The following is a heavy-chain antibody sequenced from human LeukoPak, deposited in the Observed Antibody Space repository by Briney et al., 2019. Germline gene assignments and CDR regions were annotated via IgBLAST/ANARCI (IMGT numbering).Heavy chain of an antibody. CDR3: AKAVGTTIVYFHH. CDR1: GFTFDDYG. D-gene: IGHD1-26*01. CDR2: IWNDGSDK. V-gene: IGHV3-33*06. J-gene: IGHJ1*01. Sequence: GESLKISCAASGFTFDDYGMSWVRQAPGKGLEWVAVIWNDGSDKYYADSVKGRFTISRDNSKNTLYLQMNSLRAEDTAVYYCAKAVGTTIVYFHHWGQGTLVTVSS.